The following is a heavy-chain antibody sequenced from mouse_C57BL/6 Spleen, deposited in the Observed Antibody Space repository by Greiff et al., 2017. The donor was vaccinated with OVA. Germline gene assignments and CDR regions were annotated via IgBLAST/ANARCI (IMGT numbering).Heavy chain of an antibody. V-gene: IGHV1-66*01. CDR3: AREKEGYAMDY. CDR2: IYPGSGNT. Sequence: VHLVESGPELVKPGASVKISCKASGYSFTSYYIHWVKQRPGQGLEWIGWIYPGSGNTKYNEKFKGKATLTADTSSSTAYMQLSSLTSEDSAVYYCAREKEGYAMDYWGQGTSVTVSS. CDR1: GYSFTSYY. J-gene: IGHJ4*01.